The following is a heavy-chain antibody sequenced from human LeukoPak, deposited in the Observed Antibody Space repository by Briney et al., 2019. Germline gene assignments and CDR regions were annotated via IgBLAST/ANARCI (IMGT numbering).Heavy chain of an antibody. J-gene: IGHJ4*02. D-gene: IGHD3-22*01. V-gene: IGHV3-66*01. CDR1: GFTVSSNY. CDR3: AKIIAYYYDSSGRDY. Sequence: GGSLRLSCAASGFTVSSNYMSWVRQAPGKGLEWVSVIYSGGSTHYADSVKGRFTISRDNSKNTLYLQMNSLRAEDTAVYYCAKIIAYYYDSSGRDYWGQGTLVTVSS. CDR2: IYSGGST.